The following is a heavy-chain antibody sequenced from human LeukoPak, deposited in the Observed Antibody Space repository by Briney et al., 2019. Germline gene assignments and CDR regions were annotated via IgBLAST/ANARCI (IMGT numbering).Heavy chain of an antibody. Sequence: GGSLRLSCAASGFTFSSYSMNWVRQAPGKGLEWVSSISSSSSYIYYADSVKGRFTISRDNSKNTLYMQMNSLRAEDTAVYYCAKGSSSGYYSRNWYFDLWGRGTLVTVSS. CDR1: GFTFSSYS. V-gene: IGHV3-21*04. D-gene: IGHD3-22*01. CDR2: ISSSSSYI. J-gene: IGHJ2*01. CDR3: AKGSSSGYYSRNWYFDL.